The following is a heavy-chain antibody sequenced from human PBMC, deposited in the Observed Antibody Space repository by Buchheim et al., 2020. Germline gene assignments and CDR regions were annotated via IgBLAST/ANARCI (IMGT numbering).Heavy chain of an antibody. D-gene: IGHD1-7*01. CDR1: GFTFSNYE. V-gene: IGHV3-13*04. J-gene: IGHJ6*02. CDR2: IGVCGDT. CDR3: SRGAGELELRTMDV. Sequence: EVQLVESGGGLVEPGGSLRLSCAASGFTFSNYEMHWVRQVIGKGLEWVSTIGVCGDTYYPGSVKGRFTISIENAKNSLYLQMNSLRAGDTAVYYCSRGAGELELRTMDVWGQGTT.